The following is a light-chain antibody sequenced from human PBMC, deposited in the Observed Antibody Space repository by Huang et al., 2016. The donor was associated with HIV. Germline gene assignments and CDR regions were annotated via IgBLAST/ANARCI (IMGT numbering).Light chain of an antibody. J-gene: IGKJ2*01. V-gene: IGKV3-15*01. Sequence: DTVMTQTQVTLSVSPGARATLSCRASQSVGSKLAWFQQKPGQAPRLLIHGASTRATGIPARFSGSGSGTEFTLTISSLQSEDFAVYYCQQYNNWPYTFGQGTKLEIK. CDR2: GAS. CDR1: QSVGSK. CDR3: QQYNNWPYT.